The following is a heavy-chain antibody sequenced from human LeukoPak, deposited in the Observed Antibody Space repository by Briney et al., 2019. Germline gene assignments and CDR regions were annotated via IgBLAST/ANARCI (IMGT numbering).Heavy chain of an antibody. Sequence: SETLSLTCAVYGGSFSGYYWSWIRQPPGKGLEWIGEINHSGSTNYNPSLKSRVTISVDTSKNQFSLKLSSVTAADTAVYYCARMQYCSSTSCYRYYYYYMDVWGKGTTVTVSS. V-gene: IGHV4-34*01. CDR1: GGSFSGYY. J-gene: IGHJ6*03. CDR2: INHSGST. D-gene: IGHD2-2*01. CDR3: ARMQYCSSTSCYRYYYYYMDV.